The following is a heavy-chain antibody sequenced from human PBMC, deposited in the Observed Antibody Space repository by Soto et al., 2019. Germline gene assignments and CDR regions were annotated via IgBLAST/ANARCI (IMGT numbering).Heavy chain of an antibody. Sequence: VHVVVWGGEVKTSGPSVGLPSGVSVYIFFPYYIIGARRAPGQGLEWMGWISTYSGDTKYAQKFQGRVTMTTDTSTTTAYLELRSLRSDDTAVYYCARHHGPTTSENWFDPWGQGTLVTVSS. V-gene: IGHV1-18*01. CDR2: ISTYSGDT. CDR1: VYIFFPYY. CDR3: ARHHGPTTSENWFDP. D-gene: IGHD5-12*01. J-gene: IGHJ5*02.